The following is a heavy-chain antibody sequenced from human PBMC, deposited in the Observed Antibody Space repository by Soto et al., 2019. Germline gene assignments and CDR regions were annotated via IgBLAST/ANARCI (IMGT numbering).Heavy chain of an antibody. CDR2: VSPYNGNT. J-gene: IGHJ6*02. CDR1: GYTFTTYG. CDR3: VRGGILEANRPYYYYGMDV. Sequence: ASVKVSCKAFGYTFTTYGLSWVRQAPGQGLEWMGWVSPYNGNTYYAPRLQGRVTMTTDTSTTTAYMSLRSLRSDDTAIYYCVRGGILEANRPYYYYGMDVWGQATPVTVSS. D-gene: IGHD1-26*01. V-gene: IGHV1-18*01.